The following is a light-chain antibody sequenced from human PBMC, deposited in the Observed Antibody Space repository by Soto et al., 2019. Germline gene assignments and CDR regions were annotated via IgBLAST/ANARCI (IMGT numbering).Light chain of an antibody. Sequence: DIQLTQSPSTLSASVGDRVTITCRASQSIETWLAWYQQKPGKAPKLLIFKASNLESGVPSRFSGSGSETEFNLTISSLQPDDFAKYYCHQYSRWQGTFGQGTKVEIK. J-gene: IGKJ1*01. CDR2: KAS. CDR1: QSIETW. CDR3: HQYSRWQGT. V-gene: IGKV1-5*03.